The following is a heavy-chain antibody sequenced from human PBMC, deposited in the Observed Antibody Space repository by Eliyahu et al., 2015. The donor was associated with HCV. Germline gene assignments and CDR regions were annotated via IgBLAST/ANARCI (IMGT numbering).Heavy chain of an antibody. V-gene: IGHV1-18*01. CDR2: ISAYNGNT. J-gene: IGHJ6*02. D-gene: IGHD2-2*01. CDR3: ARDRVIVPAAFYYYYYGMDV. Sequence: QVQLVQSGAEVKKPGASVKVSCKASGYTFTSYGISWVRQAQGQGLEWMGWISAYNGNTNYXQKLQGRVTMTTDTSTSTAYMELRSLRSDDTAVYYCARDRVIVPAAFYYYYYGMDVWGQGTTVTVSS. CDR1: GYTFTSYG.